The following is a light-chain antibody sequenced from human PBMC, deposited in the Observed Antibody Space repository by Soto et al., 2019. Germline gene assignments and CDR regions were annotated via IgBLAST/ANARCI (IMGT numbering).Light chain of an antibody. V-gene: IGKV3-20*01. CDR3: QQYDNFPLT. CDR1: QSISTSS. J-gene: IGKJ4*02. CDR2: GAF. Sequence: DIVLTQSPGTLSVSAGESATLTCRASQSISTSSLAWYRQKPGQAPMLLIYGAFNLATGLPDRFSGGGSGTNFTLTISSLQPDDFAIYYCQQYDNFPLTFGRGTKVDIK.